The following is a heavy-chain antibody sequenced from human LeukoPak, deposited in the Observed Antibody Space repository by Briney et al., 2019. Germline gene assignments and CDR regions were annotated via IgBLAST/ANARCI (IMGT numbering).Heavy chain of an antibody. Sequence: PSETLSLTCAVYGGSFSGYYWSWIRQPPGKGLEWIGEINHSGSTNYNPSLKSRVTISVDTSKNQFSLKLSSVTAADTAVYYCARPRTVTTLPNWFDPWGQGTLVTVSS. V-gene: IGHV4-34*01. D-gene: IGHD4-17*01. CDR1: GGSFSGYY. CDR3: ARPRTVTTLPNWFDP. J-gene: IGHJ5*02. CDR2: INHSGST.